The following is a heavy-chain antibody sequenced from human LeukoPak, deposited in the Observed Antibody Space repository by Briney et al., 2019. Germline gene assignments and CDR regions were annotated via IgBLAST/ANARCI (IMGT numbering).Heavy chain of an antibody. CDR1: GFTFSSYW. D-gene: IGHD6-13*01. Sequence: GGSLRLSCAASGFTFSSYWMSWVRQAPGKGLEWVANIKQDGSEKYYVDSVKGRLTISGDNAKNSLYLQMNSLRAEDTAVYYCAREPGSSSWYGPYYYYGMDVWGQGTTVTVSS. V-gene: IGHV3-7*01. CDR3: AREPGSSSWYGPYYYYGMDV. J-gene: IGHJ6*02. CDR2: IKQDGSEK.